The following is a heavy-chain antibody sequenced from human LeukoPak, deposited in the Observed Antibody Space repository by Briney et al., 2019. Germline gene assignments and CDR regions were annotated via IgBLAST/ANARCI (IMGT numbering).Heavy chain of an antibody. Sequence: PGGSLRLSCVASGFICSNHWMHWVRQAPGKGLVWVSRINGDGSETTYADSVKGRFTISRDNAKNTLYLQINSLRAEDTAVYYCARSGSFTYYYHSSGYHWFDPWGQGTLVTVSS. CDR1: GFICSNHW. J-gene: IGHJ5*02. V-gene: IGHV3-74*01. D-gene: IGHD3-22*01. CDR3: ARSGSFTYYYHSSGYHWFDP. CDR2: INGDGSET.